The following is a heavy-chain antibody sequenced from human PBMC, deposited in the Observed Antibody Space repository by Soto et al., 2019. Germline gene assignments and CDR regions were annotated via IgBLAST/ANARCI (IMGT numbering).Heavy chain of an antibody. D-gene: IGHD2-21*02. CDR1: GFTFSSYA. J-gene: IGHJ2*01. V-gene: IGHV3-23*01. CDR3: AKSGIVVVTAAPGGYFDL. CDR2: ISGSGGST. Sequence: GGSLRLSCAASGFTFSSYAMSWVRQAPGKGLEWVSAISGSGGSTYYADSVKGRFTISRDKSKNTLYLQMNSLRAEDTAVYYCAKSGIVVVTAAPGGYFDLWGRGTLVTVSS.